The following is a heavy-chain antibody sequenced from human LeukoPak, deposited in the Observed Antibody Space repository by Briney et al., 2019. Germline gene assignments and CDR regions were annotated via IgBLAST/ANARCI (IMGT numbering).Heavy chain of an antibody. V-gene: IGHV4-59*08. Sequence: PSETLSLTCTVSGVSISSYYWSWIRQPPGKGLEWIGYIYYSGSTNYNPSLKSRVTISVDTSKNQFSLRLSSVTAADTAVYYCARHKSGIDWFDPWGQGTLVTVSS. CDR1: GVSISSYY. J-gene: IGHJ5*02. CDR3: ARHKSGIDWFDP. CDR2: IYYSGST. D-gene: IGHD1-14*01.